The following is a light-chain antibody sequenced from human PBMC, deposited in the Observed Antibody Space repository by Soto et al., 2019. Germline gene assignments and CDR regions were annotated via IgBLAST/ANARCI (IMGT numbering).Light chain of an antibody. V-gene: IGKV4-1*01. CDR2: WAS. J-gene: IGKJ3*01. CDR1: QSVFYSSNNKNY. CDR3: QQYYNTPLT. Sequence: DIVMTQSPDSLAVSLGERATINCKSSQSVFYSSNNKNYLAWYQQKPGQPPRLLIYWASTRESGVPDRFSGSGSETDFTLTISSLQAEDVAVYYCQQYYNTPLTFGPGTKVDIK.